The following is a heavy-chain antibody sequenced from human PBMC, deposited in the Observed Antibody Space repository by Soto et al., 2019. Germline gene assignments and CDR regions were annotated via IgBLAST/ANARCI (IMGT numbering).Heavy chain of an antibody. Sequence: NPSETLSLTCTVSGGSISSYYWSWIRQPPGKGLEWIGYIYYSGSTNYNPSLKSRVTISVDRSKNQFSLKLSSVTAADTAVYYCARVTYSSSFSTIDYWGQGTLVTVSS. CDR2: IYYSGST. D-gene: IGHD6-13*01. CDR3: ARVTYSSSFSTIDY. J-gene: IGHJ4*02. V-gene: IGHV4-59*12. CDR1: GGSISSYY.